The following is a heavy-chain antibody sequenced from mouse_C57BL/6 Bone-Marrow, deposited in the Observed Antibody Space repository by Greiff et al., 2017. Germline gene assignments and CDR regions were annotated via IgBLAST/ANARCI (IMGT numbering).Heavy chain of an antibody. J-gene: IGHJ2*01. CDR2: IYPGNSYT. Sequence: VQLQQSGTVLARPGASVKMSCKTSGYTFTSYWMHWVKQRPGQGLEWIGAIYPGNSYTSSNQKFKGKAKLTAVTSASTASMELSSLTNEDSAVYYCTYSNYLDYWGQGTTLTGSS. D-gene: IGHD2-5*01. CDR1: GYTFTSYW. V-gene: IGHV1-5*01. CDR3: TYSNYLDY.